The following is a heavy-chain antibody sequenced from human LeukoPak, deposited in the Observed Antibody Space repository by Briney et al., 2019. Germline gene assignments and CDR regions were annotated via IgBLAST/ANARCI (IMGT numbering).Heavy chain of an antibody. CDR2: ILYDGSNK. CDR1: GFTFSSYG. V-gene: IGHV3-30*18. J-gene: IGHJ3*02. CDR3: AKAWRAYGDYHTFDI. Sequence: GRSLRLSCVASGFTFSSYGMHWVRQAPGKGLEWVAVILYDGSNKYNADSVKGRFTISRDTSKNTLYLQMSSLRAEDTAVYYCAKAWRAYGDYHTFDIWGQGTMVPVSS. D-gene: IGHD4-17*01.